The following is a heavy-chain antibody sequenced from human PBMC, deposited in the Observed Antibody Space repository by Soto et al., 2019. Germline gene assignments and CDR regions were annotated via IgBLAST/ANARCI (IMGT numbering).Heavy chain of an antibody. CDR1: RDSVSSNSAA. D-gene: IGHD1-1*01. CDR2: TYYRSKWYN. Sequence: SQTLSLTCAISRDSVSSNSAAWNWIRQSPSRGLEWLGRTYYRSKWYNDYAVSVKSRITINPDTSKNQFSLQLNSVTPEDTAVYYCAREGNWNVIYYYYYGMDVWGQGTTVTVSS. CDR3: AREGNWNVIYYYYYGMDV. V-gene: IGHV6-1*01. J-gene: IGHJ6*02.